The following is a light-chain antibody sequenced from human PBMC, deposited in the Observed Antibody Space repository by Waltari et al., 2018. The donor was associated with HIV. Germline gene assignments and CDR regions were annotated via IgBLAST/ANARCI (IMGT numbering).Light chain of an antibody. CDR2: EVS. CDR3: WAYAVSTTYVI. V-gene: IGLV2-23*02. CDR1: SSDVGGYNL. J-gene: IGLJ2*01. Sequence: QSALTQPASVSGSPGQSITISCTGTSSDVGGYNLVSWYHHHPGKAPKLMIYEVSKRHSGVSNRYSGYKIGNTASLTIYRLQAEYEADYYCWAYAVSTTYVIFGGGTKLTVL.